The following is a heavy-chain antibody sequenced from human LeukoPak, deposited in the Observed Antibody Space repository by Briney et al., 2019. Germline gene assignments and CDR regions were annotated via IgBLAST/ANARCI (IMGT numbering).Heavy chain of an antibody. CDR3: ARVLGSYASDY. CDR1: GFTFRSSA. J-gene: IGHJ4*02. D-gene: IGHD3-16*01. V-gene: IGHV3-11*01. Sequence: GGSLRLSCAASGFTFRSSAMSWIRQAPGKGLEWVSYISKSGDTTVYADSVKGRFSISRDNAKNSLYLQMNSLRAEDTAVYYCARVLGSYASDYWGQGTLVTVSS. CDR2: ISKSGDTT.